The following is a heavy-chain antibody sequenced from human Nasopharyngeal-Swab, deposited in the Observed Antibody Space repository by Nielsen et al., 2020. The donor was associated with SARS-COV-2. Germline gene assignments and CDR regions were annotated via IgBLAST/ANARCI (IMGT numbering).Heavy chain of an antibody. V-gene: IGHV1-69*01. D-gene: IGHD3-9*01. CDR3: AREDDYDILTGYPKPPDY. Sequence: WVRQAPGQGLEWMGGIIPIFGTANYAQKFQGRVTITADESTSTAYMELRSLRSDDTAVYYCAREDDYDILTGYPKPPDYWGQGTLVTVSS. CDR2: IIPIFGTA. J-gene: IGHJ4*02.